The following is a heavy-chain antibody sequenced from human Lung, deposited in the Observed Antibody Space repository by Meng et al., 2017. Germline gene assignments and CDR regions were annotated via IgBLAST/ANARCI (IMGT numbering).Heavy chain of an antibody. V-gene: IGHV1-18*01. CDR1: GYTFTSYD. CDR2: ISAYSGNT. J-gene: IGHJ4*02. D-gene: IGHD5-12*01. CDR3: ARDSTVGLRFPKF. Sequence: QVQLVQAGVEVKKPGASVKVSCKASGYTFTSYDISWVRQAPGQGLEWMGWISAYSGNTNYAQKFQGRVTMTTDTSTSTAYMELRSLRSDDTAVYYCARDSTVGLRFPKFWGQGTLVTVSS.